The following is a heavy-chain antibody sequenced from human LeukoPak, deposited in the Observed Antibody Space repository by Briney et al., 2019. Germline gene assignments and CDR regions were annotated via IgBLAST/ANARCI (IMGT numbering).Heavy chain of an antibody. CDR1: GFTVSSNY. J-gene: IGHJ4*02. CDR3: ARDIVATGGRYFDH. D-gene: IGHD6-13*01. CDR2: IYSGGST. Sequence: GGSLRLSCAASGFTVSSNYMSWVRQAPGKGLEWVSVIYSGGSTYYADSVKGRFTISRDNSKNTLYLQMNSLRAEDTAVYYCARDIVATGGRYFDHWGQGTLVTVSS. V-gene: IGHV3-53*01.